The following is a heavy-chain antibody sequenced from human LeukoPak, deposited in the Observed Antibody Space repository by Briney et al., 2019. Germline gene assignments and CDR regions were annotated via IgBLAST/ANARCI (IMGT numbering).Heavy chain of an antibody. D-gene: IGHD1-26*01. Sequence: SETLSLTCTVSGGSISSSSYYWGWIRQPPGKGLEWIGSIYYSGSTYYNPSLKSRVTISVDTSKNQFFLKLSSVTAADTAVYYCARHVMMGGSYEIDYWGQGTLVTVSS. CDR1: GGSISSSSYY. CDR2: IYYSGST. V-gene: IGHV4-39*01. CDR3: ARHVMMGGSYEIDY. J-gene: IGHJ4*02.